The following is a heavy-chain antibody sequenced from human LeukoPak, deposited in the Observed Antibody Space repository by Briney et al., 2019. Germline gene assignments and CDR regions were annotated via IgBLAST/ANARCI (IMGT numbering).Heavy chain of an antibody. J-gene: IGHJ5*02. CDR2: IYYIGST. V-gene: IGHV4-59*01. Sequence: SETLSLTCTVSGGSIRSYYWSWIRQPPGKGLECIGYIYYIGSTNYNPSLKSRVTISLDTSKSQFSLKLTSVTPADTAVYYCARGGIVGSRTNWFDPWGQGILVTVSS. CDR1: GGSIRSYY. CDR3: ARGGIVGSRTNWFDP. D-gene: IGHD1-26*01.